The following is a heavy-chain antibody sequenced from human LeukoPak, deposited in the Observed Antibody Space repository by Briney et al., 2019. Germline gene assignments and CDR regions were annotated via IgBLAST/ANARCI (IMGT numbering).Heavy chain of an antibody. J-gene: IGHJ2*01. CDR3: ARGRRIVVLPGRGFFDL. CDR2: IYYAGST. D-gene: IGHD4/OR15-4a*01. CDR1: GGSFSGYY. Sequence: SETLSLTCAVYGGSFSGYYWSWIRVPPGKGLEWIGSIYYAGSTYYYPSFKCRVTLSVDTSSNRFSLSIKSVTAADTAMYYCARGRRIVVLPGRGFFDLWGRGTLVTVSS. V-gene: IGHV4-34*01.